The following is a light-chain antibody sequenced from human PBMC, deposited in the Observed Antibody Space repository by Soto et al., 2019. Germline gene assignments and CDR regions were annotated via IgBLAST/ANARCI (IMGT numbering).Light chain of an antibody. CDR3: QQYGSSPLT. J-gene: IGKJ4*01. CDR1: QSVSSSY. Sequence: EIVLTHSPATLSLSPGERATLSCWSIQSVSSSYLAWYQQKPGLAPRLLIYDASSRATGIPDRFSGSGSGTDFTLTISRLEPEHFAVYYCQQYGSSPLTFGGGTKVDIK. CDR2: DAS. V-gene: IGKV3D-20*01.